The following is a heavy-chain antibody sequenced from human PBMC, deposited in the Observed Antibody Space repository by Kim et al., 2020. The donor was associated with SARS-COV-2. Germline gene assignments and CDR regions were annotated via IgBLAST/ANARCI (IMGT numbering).Heavy chain of an antibody. Sequence: SETLSLTCVVYGGSFRGFWWNWIRQPPGKGLEWIGEIDHTGYINYNPSLKSRVTLSLDTSRSQFSLTLTSVTAADTAVYYCARGPVVVTTVTRWLDPWGQGTLVTVSS. CDR1: GGSFRGFW. J-gene: IGHJ5*02. D-gene: IGHD4-17*01. V-gene: IGHV4-34*01. CDR3: ARGPVVVTTVTRWLDP. CDR2: IDHTGYI.